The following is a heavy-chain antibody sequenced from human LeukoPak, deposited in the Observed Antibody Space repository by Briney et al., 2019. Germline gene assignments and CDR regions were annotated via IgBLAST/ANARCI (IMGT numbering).Heavy chain of an antibody. CDR3: ARNRITMVRGSYFNNYYFDY. CDR2: ISSSSSYI. Sequence: PGGSLRLSCAASGFTFSSYSMNWVRQAPGKGLEWVSSISSSSSYIYYADSVKGRFTISRDNAKNSLYLQVNSLRAEDTAVYYCARNRITMVRGSYFNNYYFDYWGQGTLVTVSS. V-gene: IGHV3-21*01. D-gene: IGHD3-10*01. CDR1: GFTFSSYS. J-gene: IGHJ4*02.